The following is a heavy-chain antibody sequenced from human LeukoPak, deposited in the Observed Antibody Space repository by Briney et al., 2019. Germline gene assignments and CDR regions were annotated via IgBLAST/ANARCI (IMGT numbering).Heavy chain of an antibody. Sequence: SVKVSCKASGGTFSSYAIIWVRQAPGQGLEWMGRIIPILGIANYAQKFQGRVTITADKSTSTAYMELSSLRSEDTAVYYCATWYNWNDVSWFDPWGQGTLVTVSS. D-gene: IGHD1-20*01. CDR2: IIPILGIA. CDR3: ATWYNWNDVSWFDP. CDR1: GGTFSSYA. J-gene: IGHJ5*02. V-gene: IGHV1-69*04.